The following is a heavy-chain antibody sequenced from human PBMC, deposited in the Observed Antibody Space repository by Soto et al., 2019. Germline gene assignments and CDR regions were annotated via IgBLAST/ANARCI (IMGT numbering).Heavy chain of an antibody. CDR3: ARGRYGDY. CDR1: GYAFTTYG. V-gene: IGHV1-18*01. CDR2: ISAHNGNT. D-gene: IGHD1-1*01. J-gene: IGHJ4*02. Sequence: QVHLVQSGAEVKKPGASVKVSCKGSGYAFTTYGITWVRQAPGQGPAGMGWISAHNGNTNYARKLQGRVTVTRDTSTSTAYMELRSLRSDDTAVYYCARGRYGDYWGQGALVTVSS.